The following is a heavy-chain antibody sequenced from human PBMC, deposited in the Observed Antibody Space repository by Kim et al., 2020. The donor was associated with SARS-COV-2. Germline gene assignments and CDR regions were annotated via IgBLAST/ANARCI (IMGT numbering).Heavy chain of an antibody. CDR3: AKGQNYYKDHFDN. CDR1: GFPFSHYS. V-gene: IGHV3-23*01. J-gene: IGHJ4*02. CDR2: MSGSTVRS. Sequence: GGSLRLSCTASGFPFSHYSMVWVRQAPGKGLEWVAAMSGSTVRSYYADSVKGRLTISRDNSKNTVFLQMDNLRVDDTAVYFCAKGQNYYKDHFDNWGRGTLVTVSS. D-gene: IGHD3-10*01.